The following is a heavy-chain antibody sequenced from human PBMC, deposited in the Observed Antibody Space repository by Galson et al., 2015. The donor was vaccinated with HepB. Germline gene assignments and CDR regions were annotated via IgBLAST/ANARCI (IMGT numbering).Heavy chain of an antibody. CDR1: GFTFSSYA. D-gene: IGHD3-10*01. CDR2: IGGSGGST. V-gene: IGHV3-23*01. CDR3: AKEGYYYGSGDYYFDY. Sequence: SLRLSCAASGFTFSSYAMSWVRQAPGKGLEWVAAIGGSGGSTDHADSVKGRFTIYRDKSKNTLYLQMNSLRAEDTAVYYCAKEGYYYGSGDYYFDYWGQGTLVTVSS. J-gene: IGHJ4*02.